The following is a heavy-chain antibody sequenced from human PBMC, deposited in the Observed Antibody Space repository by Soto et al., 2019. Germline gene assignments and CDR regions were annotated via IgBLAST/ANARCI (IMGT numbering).Heavy chain of an antibody. J-gene: IGHJ6*02. V-gene: IGHV1-18*04. CDR1: GYTFTSYG. Sequence: ASVKVSCKASGYTFTSYGISWVRQAPGQGLEWMGWISAYNGNTNYAQKLQGRVTMTTDTSTSTAYMELRSLRSDDTAVYYCAREGVSDGSGSYLVAKNYYYSYGMDVWGQGTTVTVYS. D-gene: IGHD3-10*01. CDR2: ISAYNGNT. CDR3: AREGVSDGSGSYLVAKNYYYSYGMDV.